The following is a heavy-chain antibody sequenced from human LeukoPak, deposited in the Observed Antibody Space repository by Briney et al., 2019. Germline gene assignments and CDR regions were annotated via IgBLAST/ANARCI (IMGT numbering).Heavy chain of an antibody. V-gene: IGHV3-23*01. CDR3: AKDPHARIPGGVLH. D-gene: IGHD6-13*01. CDR1: EFTFSSYA. Sequence: GGSLRLSCAASEFTFSSYAMNWVRQAPGKGLESVSGISGSGGSTYYADSVKGRFTISRDNSKNTLYLQMNSLRAEDTAVYYCAKDPHARIPGGVLHWGQGTLVTVSS. CDR2: ISGSGGST. J-gene: IGHJ4*02.